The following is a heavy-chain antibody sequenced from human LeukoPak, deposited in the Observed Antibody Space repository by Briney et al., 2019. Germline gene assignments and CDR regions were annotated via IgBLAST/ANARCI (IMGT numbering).Heavy chain of an antibody. V-gene: IGHV3-9*01. Sequence: GGSLRLSCAASGFTFDDYAMHWVRQAPGKGLEWVSGISWNSGSIGYADSVKGRFTISRDNAKNSLYLQMNSLRAEDTALYYCAKDKHGGYNYGAFDIWGQGTMVTVSS. J-gene: IGHJ3*02. CDR2: ISWNSGSI. CDR3: AKDKHGGYNYGAFDI. D-gene: IGHD5-24*01. CDR1: GFTFDDYA.